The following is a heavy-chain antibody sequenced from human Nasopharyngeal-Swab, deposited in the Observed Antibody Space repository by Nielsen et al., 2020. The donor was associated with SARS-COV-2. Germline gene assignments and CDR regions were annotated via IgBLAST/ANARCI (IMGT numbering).Heavy chain of an antibody. CDR1: GFTFSSYA. J-gene: IGHJ4*02. D-gene: IGHD1-1*01. CDR2: ISGSGGST. CDR3: AAGTTWAGDY. V-gene: IGHV3-23*01. Sequence: GESLKISCAASGFTFSSYAMSWVRQAPGKGLEWVSAISGSGGSTYYADSVKGRFTITRDNSKNTLSLQMNRLRAEDTAVYYCAAGTTWAGDYWGQGTLVPVSS.